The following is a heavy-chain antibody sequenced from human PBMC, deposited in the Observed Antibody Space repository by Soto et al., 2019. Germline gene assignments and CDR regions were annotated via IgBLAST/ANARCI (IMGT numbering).Heavy chain of an antibody. V-gene: IGHV1-69*02. Sequence: GASVKVSCKASGGTFSSYTISWVRQAPGQGLEWMGRIIPILGIANYAQKFQGRVTITADKSTSTAYMELSSQRSEDTAVYYCAEENRSGYDYNYYYMDVWGKGTTVTVSS. D-gene: IGHD5-12*01. CDR2: IIPILGIA. CDR3: AEENRSGYDYNYYYMDV. CDR1: GGTFSSYT. J-gene: IGHJ6*03.